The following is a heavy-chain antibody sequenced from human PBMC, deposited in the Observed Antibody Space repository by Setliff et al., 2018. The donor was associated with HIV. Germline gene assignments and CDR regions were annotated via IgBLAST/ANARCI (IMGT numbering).Heavy chain of an antibody. Sequence: SVKVSCKASGGTFSSNGISWVRQAPGQGLEWMGGIIPMFGTANYAQKFQGRVTITADESTTTAYMELSSLRSEDTAVYYCAKEADFWSGYPTYYFDYWGQGTLVTVSS. CDR1: GGTFSSNG. D-gene: IGHD3-3*01. V-gene: IGHV1-69*13. CDR3: AKEADFWSGYPTYYFDY. CDR2: IIPMFGTA. J-gene: IGHJ4*02.